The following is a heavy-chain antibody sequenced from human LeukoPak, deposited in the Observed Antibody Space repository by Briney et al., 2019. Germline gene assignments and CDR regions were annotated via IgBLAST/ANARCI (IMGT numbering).Heavy chain of an antibody. CDR1: GYTFTSYG. CDR3: ARDRRGAAGRWSPPMDV. V-gene: IGHV1-18*01. D-gene: IGHD6-25*01. CDR2: ISAYNGNT. Sequence: ASVNVSCKASGYTFTSYGISWVRQAPGQGLEWMGWISAYNGNTNYAQKLQGRVTMTTDTSTSTAYMELRSLRSDDTAVYYCARDRRGAAGRWSPPMDVWGQGTTVTVSS. J-gene: IGHJ6*02.